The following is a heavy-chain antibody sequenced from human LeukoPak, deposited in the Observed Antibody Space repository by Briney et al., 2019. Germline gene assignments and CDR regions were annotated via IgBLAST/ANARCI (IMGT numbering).Heavy chain of an antibody. CDR1: GGSFSGYY. CDR3: ARPRIAVAGTSRAWFDP. CDR2: INHSGST. V-gene: IGHV4-34*01. D-gene: IGHD6-19*01. Sequence: PSETLSLTCAVYGGSFSGYYWSWIRQPPGKGLEWIGEINHSGSTNYNPSLKSRVTISVDTSKNQFSLKLSSVTAADTAVYYCARPRIAVAGTSRAWFDPWAREPWSPSPQ. J-gene: IGHJ5*02.